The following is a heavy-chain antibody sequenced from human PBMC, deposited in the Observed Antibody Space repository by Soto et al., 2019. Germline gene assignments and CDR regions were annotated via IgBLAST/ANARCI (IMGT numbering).Heavy chain of an antibody. Sequence: SETLSLTCTVSGGSISSYYWSWIRQPPGKGLEWIGYIYYSGSTNYNPSLKSRVTISVDTSKNQFSLKLSSVTAADTAVYYCARIGIEAADNWFDPCGPLPLVTVSS. J-gene: IGHJ5*02. CDR1: GGSISSYY. CDR3: ARIGIEAADNWFDP. CDR2: IYYSGST. D-gene: IGHD6-13*01. V-gene: IGHV4-59*08.